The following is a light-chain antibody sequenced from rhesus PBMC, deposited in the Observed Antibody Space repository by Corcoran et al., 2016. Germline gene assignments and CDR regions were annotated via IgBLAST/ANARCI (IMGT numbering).Light chain of an antibody. J-gene: IGKJ4*01. V-gene: IGKV3-24*01. CDR1: QSVSSS. CDR2: GVS. CDR3: LQHTNWPLT. Sequence: EIVMTQSPATLSLSPGERATLSCRASQSVSSSLAWYQQKPGQPPRLLIYGVSTRATGIPDRFSGSGSGTVFTLTISSLEPEDVAVYYCLQHTNWPLTFGGGTKVELK.